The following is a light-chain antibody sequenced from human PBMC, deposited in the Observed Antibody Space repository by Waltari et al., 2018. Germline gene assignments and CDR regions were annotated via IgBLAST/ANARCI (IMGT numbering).Light chain of an antibody. CDR3: AGWDDSLNGPV. CDR2: GDS. J-gene: IGLJ3*02. V-gene: IGLV1-44*01. CDR1: LSNSESNT. Sequence: SVLTQPPSASGTPGQRVANSCSGSLSNSESNTVNCYRQHPGNAPKLLIYGDSQRPSGVPDRFSGSKSGTSASRAISGLQSADEADYYCAGWDDSLNGPVFGGGTKLTVL.